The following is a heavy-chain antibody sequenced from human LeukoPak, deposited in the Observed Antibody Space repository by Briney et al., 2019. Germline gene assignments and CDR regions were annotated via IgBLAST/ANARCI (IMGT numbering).Heavy chain of an antibody. CDR3: ARDLGPHRSSPNSGAFDL. CDR1: GFTLSDYY. V-gene: IGHV3-69-1*02. J-gene: IGHJ3*01. CDR2: ITSGGTT. D-gene: IGHD6-6*01. Sequence: GSLILSCAVSGFTLSDYYMTWIRQTPGKGLEWVSYITSGGTTYYADSVKGRFTISRDNAKTSLYLQMNSLRVDDTAVYYCARDLGPHRSSPNSGAFDLWGQGTMVTVSS.